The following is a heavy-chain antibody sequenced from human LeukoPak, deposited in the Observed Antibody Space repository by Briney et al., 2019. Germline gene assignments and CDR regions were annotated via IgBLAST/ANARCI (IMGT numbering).Heavy chain of an antibody. CDR2: ISGSGNT. D-gene: IGHD1-14*01. CDR3: AKNQGDFDY. J-gene: IGHJ4*02. CDR1: GFTFSTYA. V-gene: IGHV3-23*01. Sequence: GGSLRLSCEASGFTFSTYAMSWVRQAPGKGLEWVSAISGSGNTYYADSVKGRFTISRDNSKNTLYLQMNSLRAEDTAVYYCAKNQGDFDYWGQGTLVTVSS.